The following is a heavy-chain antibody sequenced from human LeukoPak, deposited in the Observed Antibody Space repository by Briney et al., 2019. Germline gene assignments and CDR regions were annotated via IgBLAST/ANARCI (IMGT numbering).Heavy chain of an antibody. J-gene: IGHJ6*02. CDR2: IYTGGST. V-gene: IGHV4-59*10. CDR3: ARNTRSIAVAGTILWYYYGMDV. Sequence: PSETLSLTCAVYGGSFSGYYWSWIRQPAGKGLEWIGRIYTGGSTNYNPSLKSRVTMSVDTSKNQFSLKLSSVTAADTAVYYCARNTRSIAVAGTILWYYYGMDVWGQGTTVTVSS. CDR1: GGSFSGYY. D-gene: IGHD6-19*01.